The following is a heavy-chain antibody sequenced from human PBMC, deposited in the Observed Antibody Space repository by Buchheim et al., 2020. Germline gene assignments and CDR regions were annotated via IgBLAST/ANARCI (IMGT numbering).Heavy chain of an antibody. CDR2: VYHTGST. J-gene: IGHJ4*02. Sequence: QVQLQESGPGLVKPSGTLSLTCAVSGGSISSTLWWSWVRQPPGKGLEWIGEVYHTGSTNYNPSLKSRVTISVDTSKNQFSLKLSSVTAADTAVYYCARGRGGSYQPIRMDYWGQGTL. V-gene: IGHV4-4*02. CDR3: ARGRGGSYQPIRMDY. D-gene: IGHD1-26*01. CDR1: GGSISSTLW.